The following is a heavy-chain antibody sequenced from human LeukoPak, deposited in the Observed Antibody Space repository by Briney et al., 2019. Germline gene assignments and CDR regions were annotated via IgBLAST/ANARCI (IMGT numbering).Heavy chain of an antibody. D-gene: IGHD4-17*01. CDR3: ARDHYDHYGDYVFDY. J-gene: IGHJ4*02. Sequence: SETLSLTCTVSGGSISSYYWNWLRQPAGKGLQWIGRIYTTGSTNYNPSLKSRVTMSVDTSKNQFSLKLSSVTAADTAVYYCARDHYDHYGDYVFDYWGQGTLVTVSS. CDR2: IYTTGST. V-gene: IGHV4-4*07. CDR1: GGSISSYY.